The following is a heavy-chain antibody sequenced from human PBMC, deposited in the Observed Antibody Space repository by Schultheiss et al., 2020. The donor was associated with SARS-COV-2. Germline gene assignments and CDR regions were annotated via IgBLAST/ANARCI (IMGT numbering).Heavy chain of an antibody. V-gene: IGHV3-13*01. CDR3: AGEVGATP. CDR2: IGTAGDT. J-gene: IGHJ5*02. D-gene: IGHD1-26*01. CDR1: GFTFSSYD. Sequence: GESLKISCAASGFTFSSYDMHWVRQATGKGLEWVSAIGTAGDTYYPGSVKGRFTISRENAKNSLYLQMNSLRAGDTAVYYCAGEVGATPWGQGTLVTVSS.